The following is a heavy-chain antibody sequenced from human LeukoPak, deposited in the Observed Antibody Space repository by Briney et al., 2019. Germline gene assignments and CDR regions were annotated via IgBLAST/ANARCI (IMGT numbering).Heavy chain of an antibody. V-gene: IGHV4-59*01. CDR2: VYYGGST. Sequence: SETLSLTCTVTVSGASIISYYWSWIRQPPGKGLEWIGYVYYGGSTNYSPSLKSRVTISVDRSKNQLSLNLNSVTAADTAVYYCARGSQSPDFFDYWGQGTLVTVSS. J-gene: IGHJ4*02. CDR1: GASIISYY. CDR3: ARGSQSPDFFDY.